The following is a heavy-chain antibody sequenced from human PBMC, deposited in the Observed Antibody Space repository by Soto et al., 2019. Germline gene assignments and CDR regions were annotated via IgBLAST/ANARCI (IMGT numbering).Heavy chain of an antibody. J-gene: IGHJ1*01. CDR3: ARFLRTALKGAHGTSRGQH. CDR1: GGSFSGYY. CDR2: INHSGST. D-gene: IGHD1-26*01. V-gene: IGHV4-34*01. Sequence: QVQLQQWGAGLLKPSETLSLTCAVYGGSFSGYYWSWIRQPPGNGLEWMGEINHSGSTNYNPSLKSRVTISIDQCGNQFHLKLSSVAAADTAVYYCARFLRTALKGAHGTSRGQHSGQGSLVVVCS.